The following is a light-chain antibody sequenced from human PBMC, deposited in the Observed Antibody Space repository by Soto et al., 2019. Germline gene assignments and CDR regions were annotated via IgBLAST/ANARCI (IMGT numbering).Light chain of an antibody. J-gene: IGLJ1*01. CDR3: SSYTASSTFV. Sequence: QSMLNQPASVSGSPGQSITISCTGTSSDVGGYNYVSWYQQHPGKAPKLMIYEVSNRPSGVSNRFSASKSGNTASLTISGLQAEDEADYYCSSYTASSTFVFGTGTKVTVL. CDR1: SSDVGGYNY. V-gene: IGLV2-14*01. CDR2: EVS.